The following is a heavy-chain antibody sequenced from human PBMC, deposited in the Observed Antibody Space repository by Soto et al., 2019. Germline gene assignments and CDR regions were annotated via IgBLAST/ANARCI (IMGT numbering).Heavy chain of an antibody. D-gene: IGHD2-15*01. Sequence: GASVKVSCKASGGTFSSYAISWVRQAPGQGLEWMGGIIPIFGTANYAQKFQGRVTITADKSTSTAYMELSSLRSEDTAVYYCARGESVVVAATPWVGWSDPWGQGTLVTVSS. CDR1: GGTFSSYA. CDR3: ARGESVVVAATPWVGWSDP. CDR2: IIPIFGTA. V-gene: IGHV1-69*06. J-gene: IGHJ5*02.